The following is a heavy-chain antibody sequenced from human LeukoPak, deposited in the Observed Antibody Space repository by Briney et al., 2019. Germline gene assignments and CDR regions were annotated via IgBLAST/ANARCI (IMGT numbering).Heavy chain of an antibody. D-gene: IGHD3-10*01. CDR3: AKGTYYYGSTESTRSWYFDL. CDR2: ILDDVSDK. Sequence: GRSLRLSCAASGVTFSSYGMRWVRQAPGKGREWVADILDDVSDKYYADSVKGRFTISRDNSQNTLYLQMNSLRAEDTALYYCAKGTYYYGSTESTRSWYFDLWGRGTLVTVSS. CDR1: GVTFSSYG. V-gene: IGHV3-30*18. J-gene: IGHJ2*01.